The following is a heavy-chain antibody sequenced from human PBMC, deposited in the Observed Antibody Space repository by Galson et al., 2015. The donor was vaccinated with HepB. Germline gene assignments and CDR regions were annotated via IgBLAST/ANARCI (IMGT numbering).Heavy chain of an antibody. CDR1: GFPFSDAR. CDR2: IKSKGSGGTT. CDR3: SWILSVAAATGH. Sequence: SLRLSCAASGFPFSDARMSWVRQVPGKGLEWLGRIKSKGSGGTTDYAAPVKGRFAISRDDSKNTVYLQMNSLKTEDTAVYYCSWILSVAAATGHWGQGTLVTVSS. D-gene: IGHD2-15*01. J-gene: IGHJ4*02. V-gene: IGHV3-15*01.